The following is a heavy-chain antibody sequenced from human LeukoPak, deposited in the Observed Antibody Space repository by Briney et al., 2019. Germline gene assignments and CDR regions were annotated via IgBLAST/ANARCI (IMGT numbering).Heavy chain of an antibody. CDR3: ARGRPHGNDY. CDR2: IASDGSST. J-gene: IGHJ4*02. D-gene: IGHD4-23*01. Sequence: GGSLRLSCAASEFSFSNYWMNWVRQAPGKGLVWVSRIASDGSSTTYADSVKGRFSISRDNAKNTLYLQMNSLRVEDTAVYYCARGRPHGNDYWGQGTLVTVSS. V-gene: IGHV3-74*01. CDR1: EFSFSNYW.